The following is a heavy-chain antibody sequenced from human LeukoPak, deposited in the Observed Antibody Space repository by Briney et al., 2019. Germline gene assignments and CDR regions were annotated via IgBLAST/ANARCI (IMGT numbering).Heavy chain of an antibody. Sequence: ASVKVSCKASGYTFTSYAMNWVRQAPGQRLEWMGWINAGNGNTKYSQKFQGRVTITRDTSASTAYMELTSLKSEDTAVYYCARDSLRYGDYDYWGQGTLVTVSS. CDR3: ARDSLRYGDYDY. CDR1: GYTFTSYA. D-gene: IGHD4-17*01. CDR2: INAGNGNT. J-gene: IGHJ4*02. V-gene: IGHV1-3*01.